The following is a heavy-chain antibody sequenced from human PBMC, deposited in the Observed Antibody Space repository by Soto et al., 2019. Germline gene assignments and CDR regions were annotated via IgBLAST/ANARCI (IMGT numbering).Heavy chain of an antibody. CDR1: GFIFRPYT. Sequence: GGSLRLSCAASGFIFRPYTMNWVRQAPGKGLEWVGRIKSKTDGGTTDYAAPVKGRFTISRDDSKNTLYLQMNSLKTEDTAVYYCSHGYGQYFDSWGQGTLVTVSS. J-gene: IGHJ4*02. CDR2: IKSKTDGGTT. CDR3: SHGYGQYFDS. D-gene: IGHD5-18*01. V-gene: IGHV3-15*07.